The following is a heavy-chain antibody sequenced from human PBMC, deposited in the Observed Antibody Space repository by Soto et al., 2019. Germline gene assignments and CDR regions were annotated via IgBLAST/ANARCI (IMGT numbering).Heavy chain of an antibody. CDR3: ATKGLGPKGYYYYGMDV. V-gene: IGHV3-74*01. Sequence: GGSLRLSCAASGFTFSSYWMHWVRQAPGKGLVWVSRINSDGSSTSYADSVKGRFTISRDNAKNTLYLQMNSLRAEDTAVYYCATKGLGPKGYYYYGMDVWGQGTTVTVSS. D-gene: IGHD3-16*01. CDR2: INSDGSST. J-gene: IGHJ6*02. CDR1: GFTFSSYW.